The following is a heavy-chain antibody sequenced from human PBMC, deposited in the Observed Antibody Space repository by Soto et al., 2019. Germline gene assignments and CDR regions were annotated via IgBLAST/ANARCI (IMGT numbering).Heavy chain of an antibody. J-gene: IGHJ6*02. D-gene: IGHD1-7*01. V-gene: IGHV1-2*04. CDR2: INPNSGGT. CDR1: GYTFTGYY. CDR3: ARAKPGTKPKPINYYGMDV. Sequence: ASVKVSCKASGYTFTGYYMHWVRQAPGQGLEWMGWINPNSGGTNYAQKFQGWVTMARDTSISTAYMELSRLRSDDTAVYYCARAKPGTKPKPINYYGMDVWGQGTTVTVSS.